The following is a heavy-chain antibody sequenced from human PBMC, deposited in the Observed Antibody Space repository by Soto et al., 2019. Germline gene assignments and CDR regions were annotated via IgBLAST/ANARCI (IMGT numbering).Heavy chain of an antibody. CDR1: GFTFSSYS. V-gene: IGHV3-21*03. J-gene: IGHJ6*02. D-gene: IGHD3-10*01. CDR3: AREGVQHGSGPYYYYGMDV. Sequence: EVQLVESGGGLVKPGGSLRLSCAASGFTFSSYSMNWVRQAPGKGLVWVSSISSSSSYIYYADSVKGRVTISRDNAKNSLYLQMNSLRAEDTAVYYCAREGVQHGSGPYYYYGMDVWGQGTTVTVSS. CDR2: ISSSSSYI.